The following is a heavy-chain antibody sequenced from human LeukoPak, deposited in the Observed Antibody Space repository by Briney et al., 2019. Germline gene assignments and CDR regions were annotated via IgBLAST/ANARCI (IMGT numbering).Heavy chain of an antibody. CDR1: GFTLSSYA. V-gene: IGHV3-23*01. Sequence: GGSLSLSCAASGFTLSSYAMSWLRQAPGKGLKWVAAMSSAGNTYHAESVRGRFTISRDSSRNTLFLQMNRLRPEDAAIYYCARAPVTTCRGTFCYPFDYWGLGTLVTVSS. CDR2: MSSAGNT. CDR3: ARAPVTTCRGTFCYPFDY. J-gene: IGHJ4*02. D-gene: IGHD1-1*01.